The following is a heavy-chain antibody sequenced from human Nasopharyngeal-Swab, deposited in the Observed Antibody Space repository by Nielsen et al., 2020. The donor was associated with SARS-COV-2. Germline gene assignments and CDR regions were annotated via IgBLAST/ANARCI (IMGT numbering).Heavy chain of an antibody. CDR1: GGSISSYY. V-gene: IGHV4-4*07. CDR2: IYTSGST. J-gene: IGHJ6*02. D-gene: IGHD6-13*01. Sequence: SETLSLTCTVSGGSISSYYWSWIRQPAGKGLEWIGRIYTSGSTNYNPSLKSRVTISVDTSKNQFSLKLSSVTAADTAVYYCATGAYSSSWYYYYYGMDVWGQGTTVTVSS. CDR3: ATGAYSSSWYYYYYGMDV.